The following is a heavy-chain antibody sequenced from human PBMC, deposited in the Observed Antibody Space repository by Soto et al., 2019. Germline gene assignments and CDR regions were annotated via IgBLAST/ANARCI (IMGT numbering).Heavy chain of an antibody. CDR3: ARVTLKAGNWFDP. J-gene: IGHJ5*02. Sequence: ASVKVSCKASGYTFTDYFMHWVRQAPGQGFEWMGWINPNSRGTNYAPKFQGRVTMTRDTSNSTAYMELRGLRSDDTAVYYCARVTLKAGNWFDPWGQGTLVTVSS. CDR1: GYTFTDYF. V-gene: IGHV1-2*02. CDR2: INPNSRGT.